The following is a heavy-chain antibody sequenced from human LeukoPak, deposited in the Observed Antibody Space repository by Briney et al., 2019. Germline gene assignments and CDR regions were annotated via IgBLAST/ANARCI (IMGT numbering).Heavy chain of an antibody. CDR3: AKAIPVVAPAAHDY. CDR1: GFTFSSYS. D-gene: IGHD2-15*01. CDR2: IRYDGSNK. J-gene: IGHJ4*02. V-gene: IGHV3-30*02. Sequence: GGSLRLSCAASGFTFSSYSMNWVRQAPGKGLEWVAFIRYDGSNKYYADSVKGRFTISRDNSKNTLYLQMNSLRAEDTAVYYCAKAIPVVAPAAHDYWGQGSLVTVSS.